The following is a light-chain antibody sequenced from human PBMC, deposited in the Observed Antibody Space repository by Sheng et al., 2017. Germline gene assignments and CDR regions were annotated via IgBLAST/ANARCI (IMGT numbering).Light chain of an antibody. J-gene: IGKJ2*02. CDR2: AAS. CDR3: QHLDGCPCT. CDR1: RAISNY. Sequence: DMQLTQSPSFLAASVGDRVTITCRASRAISNYLAWYQQKPGNAPKLLIYAASTLQRGVPSRFSGSGSGTEFTLTITNLQPEDFATYFCQHLDGCPCTFGQGTKLEIK. V-gene: IGKV1-9*01.